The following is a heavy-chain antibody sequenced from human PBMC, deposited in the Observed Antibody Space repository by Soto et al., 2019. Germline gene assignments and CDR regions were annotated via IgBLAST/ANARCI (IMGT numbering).Heavy chain of an antibody. Sequence: GGSLRLSCAAAGFTFSSYTMNWVRQAPGKGLEWVSYISSSSSTIYYADSVKGRFTISRDNAKNSLYLQMNSLRAEDTAVYYCAREGVVVVAASVIDAFDIWGQGTMVTVSS. J-gene: IGHJ3*02. V-gene: IGHV3-48*01. CDR3: AREGVVVVAASVIDAFDI. CDR1: GFTFSSYT. D-gene: IGHD2-15*01. CDR2: ISSSSSTI.